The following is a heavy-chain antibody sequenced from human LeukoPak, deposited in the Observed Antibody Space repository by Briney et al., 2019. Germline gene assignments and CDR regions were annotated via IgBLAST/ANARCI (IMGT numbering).Heavy chain of an antibody. CDR1: GFTFSSYG. Sequence: PGGSLRLSCAASGFTFSSYGMYWVRQAPGNGLEWVAVIWYDGSNKHYADSVKGRFTISRDNSKNTLYLQMNSLRVEDTAVYCCAKGPPADDAVDQGNFDYWGQGTLVTVSS. J-gene: IGHJ4*02. D-gene: IGHD6-19*01. CDR3: AKGPPADDAVDQGNFDY. CDR2: IWYDGSNK. V-gene: IGHV3-33*06.